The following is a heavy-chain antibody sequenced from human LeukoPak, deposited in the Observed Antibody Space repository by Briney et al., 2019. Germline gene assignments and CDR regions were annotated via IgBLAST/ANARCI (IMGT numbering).Heavy chain of an antibody. CDR2: IYHSGST. J-gene: IGHJ5*02. D-gene: IGHD1-26*01. CDR1: GYSISSGYY. V-gene: IGHV4-38-2*02. Sequence: SETPSLTCTVSGYSISSGYYWGWIRQPPGKGLEWIGSIYHSGSTYYNPSLKSRVTMSLDASKNQFSLELNSVTPADTAVYYCARGGNYWPQWWFDPWGRGTLVSVSS. CDR3: ARGGNYWPQWWFDP.